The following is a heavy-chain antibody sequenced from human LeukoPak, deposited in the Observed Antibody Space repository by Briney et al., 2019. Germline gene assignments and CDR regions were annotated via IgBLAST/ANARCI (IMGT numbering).Heavy chain of an antibody. V-gene: IGHV3-30*02. CDR2: IRVDGSNK. CDR3: AKGVGGYCSSASCYTGPFDY. Sequence: GGSLRLSCAAAGFTFSTYGMHWVRPAPGKGREWVTFIRVDGSNKYYADSVKGRFTISRDNSKNTLYLQTNSLRAEDTAVYYCAKGVGGYCSSASCYTGPFDYWGQGTLVTVSS. CDR1: GFTFSTYG. J-gene: IGHJ4*02. D-gene: IGHD2-2*02.